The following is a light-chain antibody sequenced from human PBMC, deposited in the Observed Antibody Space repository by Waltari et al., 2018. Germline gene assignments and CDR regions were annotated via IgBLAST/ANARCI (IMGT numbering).Light chain of an antibody. Sequence: QSALTQPRSVSGSPGQSVTISCTGTSSDVGSYDYVSWYQQHPGQAPKVMIYDVNKLPSGVPDRFSGSNAGSTASLTISGLQAEDEAEYCGCSYGGSYYVLGTGTEVTVL. CDR1: SSDVGSYDY. CDR3: CSYGGSYYV. V-gene: IGLV2-11*01. J-gene: IGLJ1*01. CDR2: DVN.